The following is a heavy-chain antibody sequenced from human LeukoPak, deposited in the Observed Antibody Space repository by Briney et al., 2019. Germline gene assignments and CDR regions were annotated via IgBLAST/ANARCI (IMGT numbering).Heavy chain of an antibody. CDR3: AKEGRWLQLGGAFDI. CDR2: ISFDGSDK. CDR1: GFTFSNYG. J-gene: IGHJ3*02. Sequence: GGSLRLSCAASGFTFSNYGMHWVRQAPGKGLEWVAVISFDGSDKYYADSVKGRFIIFRENSKNTSDPQVNGLRADDTAVYYCAKEGRWLQLGGAFDIWGQGTMVTVSS. D-gene: IGHD5-24*01. V-gene: IGHV3-30*18.